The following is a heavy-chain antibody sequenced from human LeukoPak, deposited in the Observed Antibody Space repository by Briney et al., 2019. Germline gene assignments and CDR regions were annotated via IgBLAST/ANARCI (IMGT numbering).Heavy chain of an antibody. V-gene: IGHV3-48*03. J-gene: IGHJ4*02. CDR2: ISSSGTTV. Sequence: GGSLRLSCAASGFSFISYEMNWVRQAPGKGLDWVSYISSSGTTVYYADSVKGRFTVSRDNAKNSLYLQMNSLRAEDTAVYYCARSIKGDSDHWGQGTLVTVSS. CDR1: GFSFISYE. CDR3: ARSIKGDSDH. D-gene: IGHD3-10*01.